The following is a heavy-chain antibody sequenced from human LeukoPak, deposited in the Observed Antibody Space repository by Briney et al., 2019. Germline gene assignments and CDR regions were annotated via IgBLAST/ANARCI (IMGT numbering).Heavy chain of an antibody. Sequence: PGGSLRLSCAASGFTFSSYWMHWVRQAPGKGLVWVSRINSDGSSTSYADSVKGRFTISRDDAKNTLYLQMNSLRTEDTAVYYCAKDLLLPPHPPATFDPWGQGTLVTVSS. D-gene: IGHD2-21*01. J-gene: IGHJ5*02. CDR3: AKDLLLPPHPPATFDP. CDR1: GFTFSSYW. CDR2: INSDGSST. V-gene: IGHV3-74*01.